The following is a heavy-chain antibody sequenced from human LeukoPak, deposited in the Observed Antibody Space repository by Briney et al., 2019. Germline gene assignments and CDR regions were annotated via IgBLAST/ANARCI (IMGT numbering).Heavy chain of an antibody. Sequence: ASVKVSCKASGYTFTGYYMHWVRQAPGQGLEWMGWINPNSGGTNYAQKFQGKVTMTRDTSISTAYMELSRLRSDDTAVYYCARADSYDSSGYLFDYWGQGTLVTVSS. D-gene: IGHD3-22*01. J-gene: IGHJ4*02. CDR3: ARADSYDSSGYLFDY. CDR1: GYTFTGYY. CDR2: INPNSGGT. V-gene: IGHV1-2*02.